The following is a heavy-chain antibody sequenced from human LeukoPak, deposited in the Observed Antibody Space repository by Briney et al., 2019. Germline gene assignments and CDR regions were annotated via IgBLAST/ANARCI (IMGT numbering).Heavy chain of an antibody. D-gene: IGHD3-10*01. CDR2: IYTSGST. Sequence: SETLSLTCTVSGGSISSYYWSWIRQPAGKGLEWIGRIYTSGSTNYNPSLKSRVTMSVDTSKNQFSLKLSSVTAADTAVYYCARFYGSGSYSPRGDYYYYMDVWGKGTTVTISS. CDR3: ARFYGSGSYSPRGDYYYYMDV. J-gene: IGHJ6*03. V-gene: IGHV4-4*07. CDR1: GGSISSYY.